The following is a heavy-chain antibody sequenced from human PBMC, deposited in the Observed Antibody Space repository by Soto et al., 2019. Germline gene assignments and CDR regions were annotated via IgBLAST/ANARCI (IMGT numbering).Heavy chain of an antibody. Sequence: GGSLRLSCAASGFTFSSYAMSWVRQAPGKGLEWVSAISGSGGSTYYADSVKGRFTISRDNSKNTLYLQMNSLRAEDTAVYYCAKGGYSYGYYYYYGMDVWGQGTTVTVSS. CDR2: ISGSGGST. CDR1: GFTFSSYA. D-gene: IGHD5-18*01. J-gene: IGHJ6*02. V-gene: IGHV3-23*01. CDR3: AKGGYSYGYYYYYGMDV.